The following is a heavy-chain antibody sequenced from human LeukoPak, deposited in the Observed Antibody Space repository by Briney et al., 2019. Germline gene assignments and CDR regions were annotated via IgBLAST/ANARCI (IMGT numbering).Heavy chain of an antibody. V-gene: IGHV4-34*01. D-gene: IGHD6-19*01. Sequence: PSETLSLTCAVYGGSFSGYYWSWIRQPPGKGLEWIGEINHSGSTNYNPSLKSRVTISVDTSKNQFSLKLSSVTAADTAVYYCARGGRGQWLLRVFDIWGQGTMVTVSS. CDR3: ARGGRGQWLLRVFDI. CDR2: INHSGST. J-gene: IGHJ3*02. CDR1: GGSFSGYY.